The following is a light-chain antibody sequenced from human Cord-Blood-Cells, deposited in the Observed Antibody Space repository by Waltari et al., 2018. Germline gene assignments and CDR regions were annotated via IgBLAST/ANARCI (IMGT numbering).Light chain of an antibody. CDR1: QSLLASDDGNTY. J-gene: IGKJ1*01. V-gene: IGKV2-40*01. CDR2: TLA. CDR3: MQRIEFPRT. Sequence: DIVMTQTPLSLPVTPGETASISCRPSQSLLASDDGNTYLDGYLQKPGQSPQLLIYTLADLASGVPDRFSGSGSGTDFTRKISRVEAEDVGVYYCMQRIEFPRTCGQGTKVEIK.